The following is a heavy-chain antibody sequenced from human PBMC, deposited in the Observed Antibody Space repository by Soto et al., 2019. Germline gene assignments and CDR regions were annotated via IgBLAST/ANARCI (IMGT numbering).Heavy chain of an antibody. Sequence: QVQLVQSGAEVKKPGSSVKVSCKASGGTFSSYAISWVRQAPGQGLEWMGGIIPIFGTANYAQKFQGRVTIPTDESTSTAYMELSRLRSEDTAVYYCARGNDYCSGGSCYSSPNPRNGMDVWGQGTTVTVSS. D-gene: IGHD2-15*01. J-gene: IGHJ6*02. V-gene: IGHV1-69*01. CDR3: ARGNDYCSGGSCYSSPNPRNGMDV. CDR2: IIPIFGTA. CDR1: GGTFSSYA.